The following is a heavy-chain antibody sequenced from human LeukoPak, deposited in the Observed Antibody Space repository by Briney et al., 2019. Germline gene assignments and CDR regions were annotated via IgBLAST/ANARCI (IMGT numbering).Heavy chain of an antibody. CDR3: ARGPSIQLWSDPYYNYGMDV. CDR2: INHGGST. D-gene: IGHD5-18*01. J-gene: IGHJ6*02. V-gene: IGHV4-34*01. Sequence: SETLSLTCAVYGGSFSGYYWSWIRQPPGKGLEWIGEINHGGSTNYNPSLKSRVTISVDTSKNQFSLKLSSVTAADTAVYYCARGPSIQLWSDPYYNYGMDVWGQGTTVTVSS. CDR1: GGSFSGYY.